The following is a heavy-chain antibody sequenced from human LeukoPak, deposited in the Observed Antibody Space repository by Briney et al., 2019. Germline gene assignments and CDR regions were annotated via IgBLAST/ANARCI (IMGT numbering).Heavy chain of an antibody. V-gene: IGHV3-21*01. CDR2: ISSSSSYI. CDR1: GFTFSSYS. D-gene: IGHD3-10*01. CDR3: ARENSGTNYVMARGVITAPDAFDI. J-gene: IGHJ3*02. Sequence: GGSLRLSCAASGFTFSSYSMNWVRQAPGKGLEWVSSISSSSSYIYYADSVKGRFTISRDNAKNSLYLQMDSLRAEDTAVYYCARENSGTNYVMARGVITAPDAFDIWGQGTMVTVSS.